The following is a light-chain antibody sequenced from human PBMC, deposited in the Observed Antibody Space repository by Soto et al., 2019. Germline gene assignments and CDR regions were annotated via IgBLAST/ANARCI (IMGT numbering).Light chain of an antibody. V-gene: IGLV2-14*03. CDR2: DVS. J-gene: IGLJ2*01. CDR1: SSDVGGYNY. Sequence: QSALTQPASVSGSPGQSITISCTGTSSDVGGYNYVSWYQQHPGKAPKLMIYDVSNRPSGVSNRFSGSKSGNTASLTISGLQAEDEADYYCISYTSSNTLEVFGGGTKLTVL. CDR3: ISYTSSNTLEV.